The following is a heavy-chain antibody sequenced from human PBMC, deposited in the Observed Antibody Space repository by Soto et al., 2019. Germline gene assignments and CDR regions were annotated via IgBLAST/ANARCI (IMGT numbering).Heavy chain of an antibody. V-gene: IGHV3-48*03. CDR1: GFTFSSYE. J-gene: IGHJ4*02. CDR2: ISSSGSTI. Sequence: LRLSCAAPGFTFSSYEMNWVRQAPGKGLEWVSYISSSGSTIYYADSVKGRFTISRDNAKNSLYLQMNSLRAEDTAVYYCAREQQLVTPYFDYWGQGTLVTVSS. D-gene: IGHD6-13*01. CDR3: AREQQLVTPYFDY.